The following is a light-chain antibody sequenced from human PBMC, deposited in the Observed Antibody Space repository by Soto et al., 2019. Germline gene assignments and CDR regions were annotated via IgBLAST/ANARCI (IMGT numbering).Light chain of an antibody. CDR1: SSNIGAGYD. V-gene: IGLV1-40*01. CDR2: DNN. Sequence: QSVLTQPPSVSGAPGQRVTISCTGSSSNIGAGYDVHWYQQPPGTAPKLLIYDNNNRPSGVPDRFSGSKSGTSASLAITVLQAEDEADYYCQSYDSRLGGYVFGTGTKVTVL. J-gene: IGLJ1*01. CDR3: QSYDSRLGGYV.